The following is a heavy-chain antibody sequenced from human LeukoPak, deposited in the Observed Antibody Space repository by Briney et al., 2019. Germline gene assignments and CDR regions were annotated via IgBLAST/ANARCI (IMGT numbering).Heavy chain of an antibody. D-gene: IGHD5-12*01. CDR1: GGSISSGGYY. CDR2: IYYSGST. CDR3: ARDQEWLPQWYFDL. V-gene: IGHV4-31*03. J-gene: IGHJ2*01. Sequence: SETLSLTCTVSGGSISSGGYYWSWIRQHPGKGLEWIGYIYYSGSTYYNPSLKSRVTISVDTSKNQFSLKLSSVTAADTAVYYCARDQEWLPQWYFDLWGRGTLVTVSS.